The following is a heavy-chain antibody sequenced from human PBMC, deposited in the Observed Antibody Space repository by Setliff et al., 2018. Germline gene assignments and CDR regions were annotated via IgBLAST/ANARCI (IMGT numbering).Heavy chain of an antibody. CDR2: ISRGXNTI. CDR3: AREVVGAPSTFDI. V-gene: IGHV3-11*04. D-gene: IGHD1-26*01. CDR1: GFTFSDYY. Sequence: GASLRLSCAASGFTFSDYYMTWIRQAPGKGPEWVSYISRGXNTIYYADXXKGRFTISRDNARDSLFLQMSSLRAEDTAVYYCAREVVGAPSTFDIWGQGTMVTVSS. J-gene: IGHJ3*02.